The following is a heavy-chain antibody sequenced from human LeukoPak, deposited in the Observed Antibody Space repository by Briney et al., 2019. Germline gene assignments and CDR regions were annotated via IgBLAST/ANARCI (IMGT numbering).Heavy chain of an antibody. V-gene: IGHV4-34*01. CDR3: ARNRIPDY. CDR1: GGSFSGYY. Sequence: SETLSLTCAVCGGSFSGYYWSWIRQPPRKGLEWIGEINHSGSTNYNPSIKSRDNISVDTSKNQISLKLRSMTASDTAVYYCARNRIPDYWGQGTLVTVSS. CDR2: INHSGST. D-gene: IGHD2-2*02. J-gene: IGHJ4*02.